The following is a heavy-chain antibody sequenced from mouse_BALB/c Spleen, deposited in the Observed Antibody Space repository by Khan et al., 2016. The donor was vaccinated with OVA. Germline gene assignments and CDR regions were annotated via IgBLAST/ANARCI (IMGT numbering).Heavy chain of an antibody. J-gene: IGHJ4*01. D-gene: IGHD1-2*01. CDR2: IDPANGNT. CDR1: VFNIKNTY. Sequence: VQLQQSGAEFVKPGASVRLSCTASVFNIKNTYIHWVKQRPEQGLEWIGRIDPANGNTNYDPKFQGKATITADTSSNTAYLQLSSLTSEDTAVYYCAHSLLLYAMDYWGQGTLVTVSS. CDR3: AHSLLLYAMDY. V-gene: IGHV14-3*02.